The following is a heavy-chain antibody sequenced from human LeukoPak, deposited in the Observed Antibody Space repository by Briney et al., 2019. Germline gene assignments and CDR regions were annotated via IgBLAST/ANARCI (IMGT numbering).Heavy chain of an antibody. CDR3: ARHPVVVLTSADSIDY. V-gene: IGHV4-59*08. D-gene: IGHD2-2*01. CDR2: IYYSGST. Sequence: SETLSLTCTVSGGSISSYYWSWIRQPPGKGLEWIGYIYYSGSTNYNPSLKSRVTISVDTSKNQFSLKLSSVTAADTAVYYCARHPVVVLTSADSIDYWGQGTLVTVSS. CDR1: GGSISSYY. J-gene: IGHJ4*02.